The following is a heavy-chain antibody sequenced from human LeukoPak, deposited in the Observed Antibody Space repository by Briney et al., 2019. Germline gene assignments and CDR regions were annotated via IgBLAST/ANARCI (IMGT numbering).Heavy chain of an antibody. CDR2: ISYDGSNK. D-gene: IGHD6-19*01. Sequence: RGSLRLSCAASGFTFSDYYMSWIRQAPGKGLEWVAVISYDGSNKYYADSVKGRFTISRDNSKNTLYLQMNSLRAEDTAVYYCARIVQMGSGWSHGFDYWGQGTLVTVSS. J-gene: IGHJ4*02. CDR1: GFTFSDYY. V-gene: IGHV3-30-3*01. CDR3: ARIVQMGSGWSHGFDY.